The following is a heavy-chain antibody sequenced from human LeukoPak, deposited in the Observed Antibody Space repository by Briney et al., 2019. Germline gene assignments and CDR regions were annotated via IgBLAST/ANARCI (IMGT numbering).Heavy chain of an antibody. CDR3: ARGRDIVVVPAAEFDY. J-gene: IGHJ4*02. Sequence: PSETLSLTCAVYGGSFSGYYWSWIRQPPGKGLEWIGEINNTGRTNSYPSLESRVTISVDTSKNQLYLKLSSVPAADTAVYYCARGRDIVVVPAAEFDYWGQGTLVTVSS. CDR2: INNTGRT. CDR1: GGSFSGYY. D-gene: IGHD2-2*01. V-gene: IGHV4-34*01.